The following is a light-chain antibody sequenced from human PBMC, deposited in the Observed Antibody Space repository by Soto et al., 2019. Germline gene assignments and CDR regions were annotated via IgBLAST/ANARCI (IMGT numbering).Light chain of an antibody. CDR3: SSYTNTLGV. CDR1: SSDIGSYNY. V-gene: IGLV2-14*03. CDR2: DVA. J-gene: IGLJ3*02. Sequence: QSALTQPASVSGSPGQSITISCTGTSSDIGSYNYVSWYQQHPGKAPKLIIYDVASRPSGVSDRFSGSKSGNTASLTISGLQAEDEADYYCSSYTNTLGVFGAGTKLTVL.